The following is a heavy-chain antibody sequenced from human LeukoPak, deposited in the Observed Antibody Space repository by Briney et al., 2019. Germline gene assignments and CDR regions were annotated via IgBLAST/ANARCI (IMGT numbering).Heavy chain of an antibody. CDR2: INHSGST. V-gene: IGHV4-34*01. CDR1: GGSFSGYY. J-gene: IGHJ5*02. CDR3: ARASGATDWFDP. Sequence: SETLSLTCAVYGGSFSGYYWSWIRQPPGKGLEWIGEINHSGSTNYNPSRKSRVTISVDTSKNQFSLKLSSVTAADTAVYYCARASGATDWFDPWGQGTLVTVSS.